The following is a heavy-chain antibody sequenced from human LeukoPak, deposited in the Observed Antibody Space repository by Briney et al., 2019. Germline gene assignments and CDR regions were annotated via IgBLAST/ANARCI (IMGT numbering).Heavy chain of an antibody. CDR2: ISAYNGNT. Sequence: ASVKASCKASGYTFTSYGISWVRQAPGQGLEWMGWISAYNGNTNYAQKLQGRVTMTTDTSTSTAYVELRSLRSDDTAVYYCAREGRGYSYGYVDYWGQGTLVTVSS. J-gene: IGHJ4*02. CDR1: GYTFTSYG. D-gene: IGHD5-18*01. CDR3: AREGRGYSYGYVDY. V-gene: IGHV1-18*01.